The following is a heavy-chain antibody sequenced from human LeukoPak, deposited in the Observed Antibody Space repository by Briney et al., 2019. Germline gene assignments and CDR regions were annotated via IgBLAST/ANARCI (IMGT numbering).Heavy chain of an antibody. CDR2: IYTSGST. CDR3: ARQETIFGVVINRWFDP. V-gene: IGHV4-4*07. J-gene: IGHJ5*02. D-gene: IGHD3-3*01. CDR1: GGSISSYY. Sequence: SETLSLTCTVSGGSISSYYWSWIRQPAGKGLEWIGRIYTSGSTNYNPSLKSRVTMSVDTSKNQFSLKLSSVTAADTAVYYCARQETIFGVVINRWFDPWGQGTLVTVSS.